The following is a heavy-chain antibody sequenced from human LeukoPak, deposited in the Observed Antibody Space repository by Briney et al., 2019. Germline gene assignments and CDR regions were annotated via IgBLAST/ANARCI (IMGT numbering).Heavy chain of an antibody. CDR2: IKSKNNGETT. Sequence: GGSLRLSCVASAFTFYNAWISWVRQAAGKGLEWVGPIKSKNNGETTDYAGPGKGRSTISRDDSENPLFLQLNSLKTADKAVYFCTTDMGIPWFGEPHSYWGQGTLVTVSS. V-gene: IGHV3-15*01. J-gene: IGHJ4*02. CDR3: TTDMGIPWFGEPHSY. CDR1: AFTFYNAW. D-gene: IGHD3-10*01.